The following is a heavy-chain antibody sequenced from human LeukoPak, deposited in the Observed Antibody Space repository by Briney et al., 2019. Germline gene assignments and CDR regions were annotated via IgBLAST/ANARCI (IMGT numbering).Heavy chain of an antibody. V-gene: IGHV3-23*01. D-gene: IGHD6-19*01. Sequence: GGSLRLSCAASGFTFSSYAMTWVRQAPGKGLEWVSGISGSGAGTYYADSVKDRFTISRDNSENTLYLQMHSLRADDTAVYYCGKDGDSSGLYVPTESWGQGTLVTVSS. CDR2: ISGSGAGT. CDR1: GFTFSSYA. CDR3: GKDGDSSGLYVPTES. J-gene: IGHJ5*02.